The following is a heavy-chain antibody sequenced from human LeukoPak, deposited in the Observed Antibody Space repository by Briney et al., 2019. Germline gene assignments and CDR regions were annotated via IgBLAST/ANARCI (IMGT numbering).Heavy chain of an antibody. V-gene: IGHV3-15*01. J-gene: IGHJ6*03. D-gene: IGHD3-10*01. CDR2: IKSKTDSGTT. CDR1: GFAFSNAW. Sequence: PGGSLRLSCAASGFAFSNAWMSWVRHAPGKGLEWVGHIKSKTDSGTTNYAAPVKGRFTISRDDSKNTLFLQMSSLKTEDTAVYYCTTYYYGSGSYYTNSYMDVWGKGTTVTVSS. CDR3: TTYYYGSGSYYTNSYMDV.